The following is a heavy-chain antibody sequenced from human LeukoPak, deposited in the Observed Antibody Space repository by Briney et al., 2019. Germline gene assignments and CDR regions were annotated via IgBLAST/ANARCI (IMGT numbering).Heavy chain of an antibody. CDR3: AGPGYSSSWYEGY. CDR2: ISSSGAVT. Sequence: GGSLRLSCAASGFTFSSYSMTWVRQAPGKGLEWVSVISSSGAVTYYADSVKGRFTISRDNSKNTLYLQMNSLRVEDTAVYYCAGPGYSSSWYEGYWGQGTLVTVSS. CDR1: GFTFSSYS. J-gene: IGHJ4*02. V-gene: IGHV3-23*01. D-gene: IGHD6-13*01.